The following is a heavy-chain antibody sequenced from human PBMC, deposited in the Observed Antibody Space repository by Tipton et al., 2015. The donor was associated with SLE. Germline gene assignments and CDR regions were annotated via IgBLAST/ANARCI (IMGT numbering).Heavy chain of an antibody. V-gene: IGHV3-53*04. CDR1: GGSFSGYY. CDR3: ASGWELSFDY. D-gene: IGHD1-26*01. CDR2: IYSGGST. J-gene: IGHJ4*02. Sequence: GLVKPSETLSLTCAVYGGSFSGYYWSWVRQAPGKGLEWVSVIYSGGSTYYADSVRGRFTISRDNSKNTLYLQMNSLRAEDTAVYYCASGWELSFDYWGQGTLVTVSS.